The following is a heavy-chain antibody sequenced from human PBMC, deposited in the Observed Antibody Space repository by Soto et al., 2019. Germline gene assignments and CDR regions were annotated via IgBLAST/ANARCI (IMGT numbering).Heavy chain of an antibody. CDR1: GYTFTSYD. V-gene: IGHV1-8*01. Sequence: ASVKVSCKASGYTFTSYDINWVRQATGQGLEWMGWMNPNSGNTGYAQKFQGRVTITRDTSASTAYMELSSLRSEDTAVYYCARAVAVPADFDFRGPGILVTVSS. J-gene: IGHJ4*02. CDR3: ARAVAVPADFDF. D-gene: IGHD6-19*01. CDR2: MNPNSGNT.